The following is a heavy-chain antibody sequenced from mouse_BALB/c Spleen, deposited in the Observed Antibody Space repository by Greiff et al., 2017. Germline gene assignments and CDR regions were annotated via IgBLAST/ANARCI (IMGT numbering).Heavy chain of an antibody. J-gene: IGHJ2*01. CDR2: ISTYYGDA. CDR1: GYTFTDYA. CDR3: ARATLYGSSYPHFDY. V-gene: IGHV1S137*01. D-gene: IGHD1-1*01. Sequence: VKLMESGAELVRPGVSVKISCKGSGYTFTDYAMHWVKQSHAKSLEWIGVISTYYGDASYNQKFKGKATMTVDKSSSTAYMELARLTSEDSAIYYCARATLYGSSYPHFDYWGQGTTLTVSS.